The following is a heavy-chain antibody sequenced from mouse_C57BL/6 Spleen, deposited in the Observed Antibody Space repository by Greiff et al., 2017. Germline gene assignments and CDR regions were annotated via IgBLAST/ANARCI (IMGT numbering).Heavy chain of an antibody. J-gene: IGHJ4*01. CDR3: AAIYPHYYAMDY. V-gene: IGHV5-17*01. Sequence: EVKVVESGGGLVKPGGSLKLSCAASGFTFSDYGMHWVRQAPEKGLEWVAYISSGSSTIYYADTVKGRFTISRDNAKNTLFLQMTSLRSEDTAMYDCAAIYPHYYAMDYWGQGSSVTVSS. D-gene: IGHD2-1*01. CDR1: GFTFSDYG. CDR2: ISSGSSTI.